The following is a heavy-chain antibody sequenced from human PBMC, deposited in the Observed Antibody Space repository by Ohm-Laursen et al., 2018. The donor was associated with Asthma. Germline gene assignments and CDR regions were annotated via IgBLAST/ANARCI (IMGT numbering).Heavy chain of an antibody. CDR2: ISYDGINK. CDR3: AKDPRLLEWSQGGFDY. J-gene: IGHJ4*02. V-gene: IGHV3-30*18. Sequence: SLRLSCAASGFTFSSYAMSWVRQAPGKGLEWVAVISYDGINKDYADSMKGRFTISRDNSKNTLYLEMNSLRVEDTAVYYCAKDPRLLEWSQGGFDYWGQGTLVTVSS. D-gene: IGHD3-3*01. CDR1: GFTFSSYA.